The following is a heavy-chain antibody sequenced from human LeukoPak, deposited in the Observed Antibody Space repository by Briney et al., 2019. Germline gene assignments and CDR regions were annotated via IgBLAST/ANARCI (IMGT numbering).Heavy chain of an antibody. Sequence: ASVKVSCKASGYTFTGYYMHWVRQAPGQGLEWMGWIYPNSGDTNYAQNFQGRVTMTRDTSVSTAYMELSRLRSDDTAVYYCARDDYSNYPADYWGQGTLVTASS. CDR3: ARDDYSNYPADY. CDR2: IYPNSGDT. CDR1: GYTFTGYY. D-gene: IGHD4-11*01. J-gene: IGHJ4*02. V-gene: IGHV1-2*02.